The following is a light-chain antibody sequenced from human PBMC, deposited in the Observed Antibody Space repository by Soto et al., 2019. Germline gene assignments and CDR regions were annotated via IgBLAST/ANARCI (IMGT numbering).Light chain of an antibody. V-gene: IGKV3D-15*01. J-gene: IGKJ5*01. CDR1: QSVSSY. CDR3: QQYNNWPFS. Sequence: EIVTTQPPATLSVSPGERATLSCRASQSVSSYLAWYQQKPGQAPRLLIYDASNRATGIPARFSGTGSEADFTLTISGLQSEDSAVYFCQQYNNWPFSFGQGTRLEI. CDR2: DAS.